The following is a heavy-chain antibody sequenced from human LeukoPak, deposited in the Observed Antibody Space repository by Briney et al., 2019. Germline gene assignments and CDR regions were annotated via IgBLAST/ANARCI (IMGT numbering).Heavy chain of an antibody. Sequence: SETLSLTCTVSGGSISSSSYYWGWIRQPPGKGLEWIGSIYYSGSTYYNPSLRSRLTISVDTSKNQFSLKLSSVTAADTAVYYCAREMEGSGSTQDWFDPWGQGTLVTVSS. V-gene: IGHV4-39*07. CDR2: IYYSGST. CDR1: GGSISSSSYY. J-gene: IGHJ5*02. CDR3: AREMEGSGSTQDWFDP. D-gene: IGHD3-10*01.